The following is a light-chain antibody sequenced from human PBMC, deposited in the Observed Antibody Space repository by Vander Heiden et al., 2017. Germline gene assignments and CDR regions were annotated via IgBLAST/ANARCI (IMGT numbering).Light chain of an antibody. Sequence: SYELTQPPSVSVSPGQTARIPCSGDALQKQYAYWYQQKPGQAPVLVIYKDSERPSGIPERFSGSSSGTTVTLTISGVQAEDEADYYCQSADSSGTKVFGGGTKLTVL. V-gene: IGLV3-25*03. CDR3: QSADSSGTKV. CDR1: ALQKQY. CDR2: KDS. J-gene: IGLJ3*02.